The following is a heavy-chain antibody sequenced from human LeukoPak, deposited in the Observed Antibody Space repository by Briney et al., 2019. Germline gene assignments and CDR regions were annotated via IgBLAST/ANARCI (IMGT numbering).Heavy chain of an antibody. CDR2: LSGSGDRI. CDR3: ANGAPYYYYTMDV. V-gene: IGHV3-23*01. CDR1: GFTFSSYA. D-gene: IGHD3-16*01. Sequence: PGGSLRLSCAASGFTFSSYAMSWVRQAPGKGLEWVSGLSGSGDRIYYADSVKGRFTISRDNSKNTLYLQMNSLRAEDTAVYYCANGAPYYYYTMDVWGQGTTVTVSS. J-gene: IGHJ6*02.